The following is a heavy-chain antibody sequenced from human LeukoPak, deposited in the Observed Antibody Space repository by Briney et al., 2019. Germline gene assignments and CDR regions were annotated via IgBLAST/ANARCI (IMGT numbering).Heavy chain of an antibody. V-gene: IGHV3-66*01. Sequence: SGGSLRLSCAVSGFTVSSKYMSWVRQAAGKGLEWVSVFYVGGSTYYADSVRGRFTISRDDSKNTLDLQMSSLRAEDTAVYYCAREITAESLWGRGTLVTVSS. J-gene: IGHJ2*01. CDR3: AREITAESL. CDR2: FYVGGST. D-gene: IGHD3-10*01. CDR1: GFTVSSKY.